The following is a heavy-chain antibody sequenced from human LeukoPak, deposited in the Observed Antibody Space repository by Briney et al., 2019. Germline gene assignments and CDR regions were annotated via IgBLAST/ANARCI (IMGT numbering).Heavy chain of an antibody. D-gene: IGHD4-17*01. Sequence: GRSLRLSCTESGFTFWDYAMSWGRQAPGKGLEWVGFIRSKAYGGTTEYAASVKGRFTISRDESKSLAYLQINTLKTEDTALYYCPRTSDYGDHGVCFDYWGQGTLVTVSS. J-gene: IGHJ4*02. CDR2: IRSKAYGGTT. V-gene: IGHV3-49*04. CDR3: PRTSDYGDHGVCFDY. CDR1: GFTFWDYA.